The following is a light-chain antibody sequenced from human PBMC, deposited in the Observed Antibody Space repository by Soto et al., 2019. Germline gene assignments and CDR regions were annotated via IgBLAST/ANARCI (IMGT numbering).Light chain of an antibody. CDR3: QQRSDWLT. CDR2: GAS. Sequence: ETVLTLSPATLSLSPGERATLSCRASQSVSTSLAWYQQKRGQAPRLLIYGASNRATGTPARFSGSGSGTVFTLTISSLEPEDFAVYFCQQRSDWLTFGGGTTVEIK. CDR1: QSVSTS. V-gene: IGKV3-11*01. J-gene: IGKJ4*01.